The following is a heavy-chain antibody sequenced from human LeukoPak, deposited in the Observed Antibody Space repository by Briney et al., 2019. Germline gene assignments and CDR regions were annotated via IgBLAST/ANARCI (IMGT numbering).Heavy chain of an antibody. CDR1: GYAFSDFH. CDR3: GTPTPRYSSSPVKY. Sequence: ASVKVSCKASGYAFSDFHMHWLKQAPGKGPEWVGRIDPENGETVYSKKFRGRVTISADTSADQAYIELRSLRSDDTAVYYCGTPTPRYSSSPVKYWGQATLVTVSS. V-gene: IGHV1-69-2*01. CDR2: IDPENGET. D-gene: IGHD6-13*01. J-gene: IGHJ4*02.